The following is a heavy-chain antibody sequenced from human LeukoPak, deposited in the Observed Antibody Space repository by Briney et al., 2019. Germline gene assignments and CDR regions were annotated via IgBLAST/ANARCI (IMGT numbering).Heavy chain of an antibody. J-gene: IGHJ4*02. Sequence: ASVKVSCKASGYTFTSYYMHWVRQAPGQGLEWMGIINPSGGSTSYAQKFQGRVTMTRDTSTSTVYMELSSLRSEDTAVYYCARAGGSGGSWYYFDYWGQGTLVTVSS. CDR2: INPSGGST. V-gene: IGHV1-46*01. D-gene: IGHD2-15*01. CDR1: GYTFTSYY. CDR3: ARAGGSGGSWYYFDY.